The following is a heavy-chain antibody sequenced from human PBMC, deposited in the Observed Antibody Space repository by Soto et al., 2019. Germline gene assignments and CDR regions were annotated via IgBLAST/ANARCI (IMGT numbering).Heavy chain of an antibody. Sequence: QVQLVQSGAEVKKPGASVKVSCKASGNTFTSYDINWVRQATGHGLEWMGWINPNSGNIGYAQKFQGRVTMTRDTAIRTAYMEVSRVRSDDTAVYYCARGRASGSYYLLDYWGQGNLVTVSS. CDR1: GNTFTSYD. V-gene: IGHV1-8*01. D-gene: IGHD3-10*01. CDR2: INPNSGNI. CDR3: ARGRASGSYYLLDY. J-gene: IGHJ4*02.